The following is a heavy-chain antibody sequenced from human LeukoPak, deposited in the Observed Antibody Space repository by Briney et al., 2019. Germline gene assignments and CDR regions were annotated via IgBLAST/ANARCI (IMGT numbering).Heavy chain of an antibody. CDR1: GLTFNTYA. V-gene: IGHV3-23*01. D-gene: IGHD6-6*01. CDR3: AKTRSSGNAY. CDR2: ITDGGGST. Sequence: GGSLRLSCAVSGLTFNTYAMNWVRQAPGKRLEWVSSITDGGGSTYYADSVKGRFTISRDKSKNTLFLQMNSLRGDDTAVYYCAKTRSSGNAYWGQGTLVTVSS. J-gene: IGHJ4*02.